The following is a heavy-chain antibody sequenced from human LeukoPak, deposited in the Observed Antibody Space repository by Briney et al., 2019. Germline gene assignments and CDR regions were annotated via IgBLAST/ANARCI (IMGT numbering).Heavy chain of an antibody. CDR3: AKAYYYDSSGYSSRFDY. D-gene: IGHD3-22*01. J-gene: IGHJ4*02. V-gene: IGHV3-7*03. Sequence: GGSLRLSCAASGFIFTDYWMNWVRQAPGRGLEWLASVKGDGSATSYVDSVKGRFTISRDNAKNSLYLQMNSLRAEDTALYYCAKAYYYDSSGYSSRFDYWGQGTLVTVSS. CDR1: GFIFTDYW. CDR2: VKGDGSAT.